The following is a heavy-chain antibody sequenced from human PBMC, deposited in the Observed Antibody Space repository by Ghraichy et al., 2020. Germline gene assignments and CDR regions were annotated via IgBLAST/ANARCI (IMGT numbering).Heavy chain of an antibody. Sequence: GESLNISCAASGFTFSSYAMHWVRQAPGKGLEWVAVISYDGSNKYYADSVKGRFTISRDNSKNTLFLQMNFLRTEDTAVYYCARGPYDSSGYYYRGAFDIWGQGTTVTVSS. J-gene: IGHJ3*02. CDR3: ARGPYDSSGYYYRGAFDI. D-gene: IGHD3-22*01. V-gene: IGHV3-30-3*01. CDR1: GFTFSSYA. CDR2: ISYDGSNK.